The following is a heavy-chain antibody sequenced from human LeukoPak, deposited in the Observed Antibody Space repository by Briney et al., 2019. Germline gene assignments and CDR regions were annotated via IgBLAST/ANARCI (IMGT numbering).Heavy chain of an antibody. CDR2: IYSGGSA. D-gene: IGHD6-13*01. CDR1: GFTVSSNY. V-gene: IGHV3-53*01. Sequence: GSLRLSCAASGFTVSSNYMSWVRQAPGKGLEWVSVIYSGGSAYYADSVKGRFTISRDNSKNTLYLQMNSLRAEDTAVYYCARDPNWYSSSYGTFEDIWGQGTMVTVSS. J-gene: IGHJ3*02. CDR3: ARDPNWYSSSYGTFEDI.